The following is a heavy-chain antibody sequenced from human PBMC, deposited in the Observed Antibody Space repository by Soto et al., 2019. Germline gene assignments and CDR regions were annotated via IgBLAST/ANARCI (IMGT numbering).Heavy chain of an antibody. CDR3: AKGDNLGPKTGYAFDP. CDR2: TYFRSKWYN. J-gene: IGHJ5*02. Sequence: PSQTLSLPCALSGDSVSSNTASWSWIRQSPSRGLEWLGRTYFRSKWYNDYAVSVKSRIIINPDTSNNQFSLQLNSVTPEDTAVYFCAKGDNLGPKTGYAFDPWGQGIMVTVSS. V-gene: IGHV6-1*01. CDR1: GDSVSSNTAS. D-gene: IGHD5-12*01.